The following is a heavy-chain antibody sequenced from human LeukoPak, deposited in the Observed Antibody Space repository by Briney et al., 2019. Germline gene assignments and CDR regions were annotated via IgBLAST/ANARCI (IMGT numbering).Heavy chain of an antibody. CDR1: GYTFTSYG. CDR2: ISAYNGNT. D-gene: IGHD2-2*01. Sequence: ASVKVPCKASGYTFTSYGISWVRQAPGQGLEWMGWISAYNGNTNYAQKLQGRVTMTTDTSTSTAYMELRSLRSDDTAVYYCARVYCSSTSCFLGPYYYGMDVWGQGTTVTVSS. V-gene: IGHV1-18*01. J-gene: IGHJ6*02. CDR3: ARVYCSSTSCFLGPYYYGMDV.